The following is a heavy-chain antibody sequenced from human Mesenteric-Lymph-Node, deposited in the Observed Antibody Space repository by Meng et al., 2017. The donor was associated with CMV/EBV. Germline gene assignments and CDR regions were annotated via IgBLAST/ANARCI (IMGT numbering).Heavy chain of an antibody. V-gene: IGHV1-69*05. CDR2: IIPIFDTA. D-gene: IGHD3-22*01. Sequence: SVKVSCKVSGGTFSSYGVSWVRQAPGQGLEWMGGIIPIFDTANYAQKFQGRVTITTDESTSTAYMELSSLTSEDTAVYYCARGRYDSSGYLFDYWGQGTLVTVSS. CDR3: ARGRYDSSGYLFDY. J-gene: IGHJ4*02. CDR1: GGTFSSYG.